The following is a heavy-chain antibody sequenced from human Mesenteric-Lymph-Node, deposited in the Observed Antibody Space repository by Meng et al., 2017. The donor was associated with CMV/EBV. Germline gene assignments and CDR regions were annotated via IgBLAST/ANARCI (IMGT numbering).Heavy chain of an antibody. J-gene: IGHJ4*02. CDR2: INPTGGTT. D-gene: IGHD6-19*01. CDR3: ARGYSSGWYGYFDH. V-gene: IGHV1-46*01. Sequence: ASVKVSCKTSGYTFTTYYIHWVRQAPGQGLEWMGIINPTGGTTSYAQKFQGRVTMTRDMSTSTILMEMSSLRFEDTAVYYCARGYSSGWYGYFDHWGQGTLVTVSS. CDR1: GYTFTTYY.